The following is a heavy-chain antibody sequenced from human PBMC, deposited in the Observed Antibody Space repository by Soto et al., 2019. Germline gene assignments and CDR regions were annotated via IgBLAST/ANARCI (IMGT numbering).Heavy chain of an antibody. J-gene: IGHJ4*02. Sequence: QVQLVESGGGVVQPGRSLRLSCAASGFTFRSYAMHWVRQAPGKGLEWVAIISYDASNKYYADSVKGRFTISRDNSKNTLYLQMNSLRAEDTAVYYCARGYSSSSAAFDYWGQGTLVTVSS. D-gene: IGHD6-13*01. CDR3: ARGYSSSSAAFDY. CDR1: GFTFRSYA. V-gene: IGHV3-30-3*01. CDR2: ISYDASNK.